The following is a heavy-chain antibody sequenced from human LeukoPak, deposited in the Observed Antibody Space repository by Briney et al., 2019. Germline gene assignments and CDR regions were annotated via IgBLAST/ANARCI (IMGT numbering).Heavy chain of an antibody. Sequence: ASVTVSFTASGYTFTSYGISWVRQAPGQGLEWMGWISAYNGNTNYAQKLQGRVTMTTDTSTSTAYMELSSLRSEDTAVYYCARVREPLRKLEPRGAFDIWGQGTMVTVSS. J-gene: IGHJ3*02. D-gene: IGHD1-1*01. V-gene: IGHV1-18*01. CDR3: ARVREPLRKLEPRGAFDI. CDR2: ISAYNGNT. CDR1: GYTFTSYG.